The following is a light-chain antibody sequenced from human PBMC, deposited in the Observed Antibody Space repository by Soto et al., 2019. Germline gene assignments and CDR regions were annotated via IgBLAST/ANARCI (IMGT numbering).Light chain of an antibody. CDR3: CSYAGSIYV. Sequence: QSALTQPASVSGSPGQSITISCTGTSSDVGDFDCVSWYQQHPGKAPKLMIYEVSDRPSGVSNRFSGSKSGDTASLTISGLQAEDEADYYCCSYAGSIYVFGTGTKV. CDR1: SSDVGDFDC. CDR2: EVS. J-gene: IGLJ1*01. V-gene: IGLV2-14*01.